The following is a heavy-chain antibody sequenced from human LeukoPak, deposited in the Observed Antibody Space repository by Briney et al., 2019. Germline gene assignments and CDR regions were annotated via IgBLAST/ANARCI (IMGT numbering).Heavy chain of an antibody. CDR1: GFTFSSYS. D-gene: IGHD3-16*02. CDR3: ASHIAMITFGGVIVNDY. Sequence: PGGSLRLSCAASGFTFSSYSMNWVRQAPGKGLEWVSSISSSSSYIYYADSVKGRFTTSRDNAKNSLYLQMNSLRAEDTAVYYCASHIAMITFGGVIVNDYWGQGTLVTVSS. V-gene: IGHV3-21*01. CDR2: ISSSSSYI. J-gene: IGHJ4*02.